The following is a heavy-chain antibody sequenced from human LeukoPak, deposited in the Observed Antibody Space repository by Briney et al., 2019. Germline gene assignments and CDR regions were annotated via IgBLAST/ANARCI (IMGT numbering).Heavy chain of an antibody. D-gene: IGHD1-26*01. CDR1: GGSFSGYY. J-gene: IGHJ3*02. CDR3: ARDKWELIRVAFDI. Sequence: PSETLSLTCAVYGGSFSGYYWSWLRQPPGKGLEWIGEINHSGSTNYNPSLKSRVTISVDTSKNQFSLKLSSVTAADTAVYYCARDKWELIRVAFDIWGQGTMVTVSS. V-gene: IGHV4-34*01. CDR2: INHSGST.